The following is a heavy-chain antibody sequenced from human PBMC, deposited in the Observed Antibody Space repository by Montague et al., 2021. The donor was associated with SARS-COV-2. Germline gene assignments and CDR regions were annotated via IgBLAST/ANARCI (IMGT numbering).Heavy chain of an antibody. Sequence: SETLSLTCTVSVASISSNNCYWGWIRQPSGKALEWIGSIYYSGSTYYNPSLKSRVTMSVDPSENQFSLKLSSVTAADTAVYYCARDGFYYDRSGPSNFDYWGQGTLVTVSS. V-gene: IGHV4-39*07. D-gene: IGHD3-22*01. J-gene: IGHJ4*02. CDR3: ARDGFYYDRSGPSNFDY. CDR2: IYYSGST. CDR1: VASISSNNCY.